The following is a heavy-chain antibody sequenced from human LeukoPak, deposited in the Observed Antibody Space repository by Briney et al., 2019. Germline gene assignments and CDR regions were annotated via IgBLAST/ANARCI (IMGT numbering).Heavy chain of an antibody. CDR2: IKQDRSEK. D-gene: IGHD5-24*01. J-gene: IGHJ4*02. Sequence: GGSLRLSCAASGFTFSSYWMSWVRQAPGKGLEGVANIKQDRSEKYYVDSVKGRFTISRDNAKNSLYLQMNSLRAEDTAVYYCARDDVEMATIDYWAREPWSPSPQ. V-gene: IGHV3-7*05. CDR1: GFTFSSYW. CDR3: ARDDVEMATIDY.